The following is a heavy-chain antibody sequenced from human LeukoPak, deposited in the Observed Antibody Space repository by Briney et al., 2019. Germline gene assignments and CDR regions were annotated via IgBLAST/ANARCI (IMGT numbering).Heavy chain of an antibody. J-gene: IGHJ4*02. Sequence: GGSLRLSCAASGFTFSIYSMTWVRQAPGKGLEWVSSISSSSSYIYYADSVKGRFTISRDNAKNSLYLQMNSLRAEDTAVYYCAREGSESSYYYLDYWGQGTLVTVSS. CDR1: GFTFSIYS. CDR2: ISSSSSYI. V-gene: IGHV3-21*01. CDR3: AREGSESSYYYLDY. D-gene: IGHD3-3*01.